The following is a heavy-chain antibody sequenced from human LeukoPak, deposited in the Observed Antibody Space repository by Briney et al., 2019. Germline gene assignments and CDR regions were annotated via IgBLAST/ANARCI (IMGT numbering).Heavy chain of an antibody. J-gene: IGHJ4*02. CDR3: ARGRVVRGFDY. D-gene: IGHD3-10*01. CDR2: INHSGST. Sequence: SETLSLTCAVYGGSFSGYYWSWIRQPPGKGLEWIGEINHSGSTNYNPSLKGRVTISVDTSKNQFSLKLSSVTAADTAVYYCARGRVVRGFDYWGQGTLVTVSS. V-gene: IGHV4-34*01. CDR1: GGSFSGYY.